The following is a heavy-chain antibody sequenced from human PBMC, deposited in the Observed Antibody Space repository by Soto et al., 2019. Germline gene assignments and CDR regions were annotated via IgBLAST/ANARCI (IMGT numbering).Heavy chain of an antibody. Sequence: VQLVESGGGLVQPGGSRRLSCAGSGFTVTDNHMTWVRQAPGRGPEWVSTIYYNGNTFHADSVWGRFTISRDTSKNMLFLQMNSLRAEDTAVYYCATGGDTAKDGYWGQGTLVTVSS. CDR1: GFTVTDNH. V-gene: IGHV3-53*01. CDR3: ATGGDTAKDGY. D-gene: IGHD5-18*01. CDR2: IYYNGNT. J-gene: IGHJ4*02.